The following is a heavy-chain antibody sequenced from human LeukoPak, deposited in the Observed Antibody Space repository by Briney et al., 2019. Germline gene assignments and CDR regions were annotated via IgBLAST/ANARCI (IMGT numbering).Heavy chain of an antibody. CDR2: IWYDGSNK. D-gene: IGHD2-21*02. Sequence: GRSLRLSCAASGFTFSSYGMHWVHQAPGKGLEWVAVIWYDGSNKYYADSVKGRFTISRDNSKNTLYLQMNSLRAEDTAVYYCARDRHVVVTAIHSFGFDYWGQGTLVTVS. V-gene: IGHV3-33*01. CDR3: ARDRHVVVTAIHSFGFDY. CDR1: GFTFSSYG. J-gene: IGHJ4*02.